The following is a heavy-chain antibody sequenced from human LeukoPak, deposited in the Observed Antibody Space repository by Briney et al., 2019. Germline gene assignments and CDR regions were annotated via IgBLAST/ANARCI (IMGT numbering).Heavy chain of an antibody. CDR2: IKQDGSEK. CDR3: ATLWFGELSDY. V-gene: IGHV3-7*01. D-gene: IGHD3-10*01. CDR1: GFTFSSYW. Sequence: GGSLRLSCAASGFTFSSYWMSWVRQAPGKGLEWVANIKQDGSEKYYVDSVKGRFTISRDNAKNSLYLQMNSLRAEDTAVYYCATLWFGELSDYWGQGTLVTVSS. J-gene: IGHJ4*02.